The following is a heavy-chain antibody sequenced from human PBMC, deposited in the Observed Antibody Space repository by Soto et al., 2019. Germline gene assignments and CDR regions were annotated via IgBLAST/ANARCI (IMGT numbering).Heavy chain of an antibody. V-gene: IGHV1-46*02. Sequence: GAPAEACWEACGDGYESSYRRWVQQSTGQGLEWMGIINPSGGSTSYAQKFQGRVTMTRDTSTSTVYMELSSLRSEDTAVYYCARDTGGRHYDFWSGYPQRLHGMHACGPGTPVTVFS. J-gene: IGHJ6*02. CDR1: GDGYESSY. CDR3: ARDTGGRHYDFWSGYPQRLHGMHA. D-gene: IGHD3-3*01. CDR2: INPSGGST.